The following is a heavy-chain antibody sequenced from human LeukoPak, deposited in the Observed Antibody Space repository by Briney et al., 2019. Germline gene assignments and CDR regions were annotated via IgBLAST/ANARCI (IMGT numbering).Heavy chain of an antibody. D-gene: IGHD3-10*01. J-gene: IGHJ4*02. CDR1: GSSFTSYW. CDR2: IDPSDSYT. Sequence: PGGSLQISCQGSGSSFTSYWISGGRQVPGKGLEWMGRIDPSDSYTNYSPSFQGHVTISADKSIGTAYLQWSSLKASDTAMYYCARHKYYGSGSPADFDYWGQGTLVTVSS. CDR3: ARHKYYGSGSPADFDY. V-gene: IGHV5-10-1*01.